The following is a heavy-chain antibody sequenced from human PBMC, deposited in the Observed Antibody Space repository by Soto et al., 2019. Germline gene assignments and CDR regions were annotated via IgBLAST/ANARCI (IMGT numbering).Heavy chain of an antibody. Sequence: QVQLVESGGGVVQPGRSLRLSCAASGFPFSSYAMHWVRQVPGKGLVWVALISYDGTSKYYEQSVKGRFTIYRDNSKNTLYLQMNSLRAEDTAVYYCESSQYCSVGSCYSTWSKRTLVNVSS. V-gene: IGHV3-30-3*01. CDR2: ISYDGTSK. J-gene: IGHJ5*02. CDR1: GFPFSSYA. D-gene: IGHD2-15*01. CDR3: ESSQYCSVGSCYST.